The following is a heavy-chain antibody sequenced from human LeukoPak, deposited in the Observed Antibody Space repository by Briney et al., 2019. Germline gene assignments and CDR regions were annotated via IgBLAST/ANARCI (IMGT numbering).Heavy chain of an antibody. Sequence: SQTVSLTCTVSGGSISSGSYYWTWIRQPPGKGLEWIGEINHSGITNYNPSLKSRVTISLDTSKNQFSLRLTSVTAADTAVYYCARGRPPSFFDYWGQGTLVTVSS. V-gene: IGHV4-39*07. CDR2: INHSGIT. D-gene: IGHD3-16*02. J-gene: IGHJ4*02. CDR3: ARGRPPSFFDY. CDR1: GGSISSGSYY.